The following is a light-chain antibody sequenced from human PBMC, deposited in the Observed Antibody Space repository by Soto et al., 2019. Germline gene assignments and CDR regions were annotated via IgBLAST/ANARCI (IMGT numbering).Light chain of an antibody. J-gene: IGKJ4*01. Sequence: EIVLTQSPATMSLSPGERATLSCRTSQSVSRNLAWYQQKPGQAPRLLIYDASQRATGIAARFSGSGSGTDFPLTISSLEPEDFALYYCQHRSNWPAVGGGTKVDNK. CDR2: DAS. CDR3: QHRSNWPA. V-gene: IGKV3-11*01. CDR1: QSVSRN.